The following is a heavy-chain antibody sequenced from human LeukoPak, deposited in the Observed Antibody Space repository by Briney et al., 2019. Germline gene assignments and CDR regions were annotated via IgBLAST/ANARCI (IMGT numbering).Heavy chain of an antibody. J-gene: IGHJ4*02. Sequence: ASVKVSCKASGGTFSSYAISWVRQAPGQGLEWMGWINPNSDDTNYPQNFQGRVTMTRDTSINTAYMELSRLKSDDTAVYYCARGHSSAFFTFDYWGQGTLVTVSS. CDR3: ARGHSSAFFTFDY. D-gene: IGHD6-19*01. V-gene: IGHV1-2*02. CDR2: INPNSDDT. CDR1: GGTFSSYA.